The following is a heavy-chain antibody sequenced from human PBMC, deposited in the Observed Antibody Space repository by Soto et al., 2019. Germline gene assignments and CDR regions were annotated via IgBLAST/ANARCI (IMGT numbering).Heavy chain of an antibody. CDR2: IRGDGTLI. CDR1: GFTFNTYW. Sequence: GGSLRLSCAASGFTFNTYWMNWVRQAPGKGLVWLAGIRGDGTLIKYADSVKGRFTISRDNAKNTLYLQMNSLRVDDTAVYYCARLSGDHFNFFYHGMDVWGQGTTVTVSS. J-gene: IGHJ6*02. D-gene: IGHD2-21*01. V-gene: IGHV3-74*01. CDR3: ARLSGDHFNFFYHGMDV.